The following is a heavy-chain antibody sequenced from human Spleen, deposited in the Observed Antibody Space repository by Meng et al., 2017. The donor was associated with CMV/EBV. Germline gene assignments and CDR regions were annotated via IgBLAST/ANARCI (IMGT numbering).Heavy chain of an antibody. Sequence: VEPRGCLFAPGGTRKLSCEGSGFTVRTHWMHWVRQVPGKGLEWLSRIDNDDGRSTSYADSVKGRFTISRDNAKNTLYLEMNSLRVEDTAVYYCARGVAEYLGWEMGHWGQGTLVTVSS. CDR2: IDNDDGRST. J-gene: IGHJ4*02. CDR1: GFTVRTHW. D-gene: IGHD2/OR15-2a*01. V-gene: IGHV3-74*01. CDR3: ARGVAEYLGWEMGH.